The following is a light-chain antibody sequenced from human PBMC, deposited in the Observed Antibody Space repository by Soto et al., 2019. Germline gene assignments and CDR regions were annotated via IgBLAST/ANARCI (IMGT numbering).Light chain of an antibody. J-gene: IGKJ4*01. V-gene: IGKV3-15*01. CDR2: DVS. CDR1: QAIRSD. CDR3: HQYNTWPLT. Sequence: EIVMTQSPVALSVSPGERATLSCRASQAIRSDLAWYQQKPGQAPRLLISDVSTRATGIPARFNGSGSGTEFTLAISSLQFEDFAVYYCHQYNTWPLTFGGGTKVEIQ.